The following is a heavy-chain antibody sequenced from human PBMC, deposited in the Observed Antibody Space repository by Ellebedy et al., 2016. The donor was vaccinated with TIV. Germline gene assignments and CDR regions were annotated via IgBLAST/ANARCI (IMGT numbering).Heavy chain of an antibody. CDR1: GFTFSSYS. Sequence: GGSLRLXXAASGFTFSSYSMNWVRQAPGKGLEWVSYINSSSSTIYYADSVKGRFTISRDNAKNSLYLQMNSLRDEDTAVYYCARDRGAAADPFFDYWGQGTLVTVSS. D-gene: IGHD6-13*01. J-gene: IGHJ4*02. CDR2: INSSSSTI. V-gene: IGHV3-48*02. CDR3: ARDRGAAADPFFDY.